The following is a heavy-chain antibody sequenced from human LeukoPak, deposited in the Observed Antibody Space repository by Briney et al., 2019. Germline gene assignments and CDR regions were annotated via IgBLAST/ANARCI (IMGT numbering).Heavy chain of an antibody. Sequence: GGSLRLSCATSGFTFSNAWMSWVRQAPGKGLEWVGRIKSKNDGGTTDYAAPVKGRFTILRDDSKNTLYLQMNSLKTEDTAVYYCTTGVLGLKQLVRPWGQGTLVTVSS. V-gene: IGHV3-15*01. J-gene: IGHJ5*02. CDR1: GFTFSNAW. D-gene: IGHD6-6*01. CDR2: IKSKNDGGTT. CDR3: TTGVLGLKQLVRP.